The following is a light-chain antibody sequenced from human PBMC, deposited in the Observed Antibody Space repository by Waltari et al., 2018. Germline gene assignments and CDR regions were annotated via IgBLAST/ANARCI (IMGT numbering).Light chain of an antibody. CDR3: ETGGHGTWV. CDR1: SGPSRNV. J-gene: IGLJ3*02. Sequence: QLVVTQSPSASAPLGASVKLTCTLSSGPSRNVIAWLQQRPEKGPRYLMKVNSDGSHSKGDEIPDRFSGSSSGAERYLTISSLQSDDEADYYCETGGHGTWVFGGGTKLTVL. V-gene: IGLV4-69*01. CDR2: VNSDGSH.